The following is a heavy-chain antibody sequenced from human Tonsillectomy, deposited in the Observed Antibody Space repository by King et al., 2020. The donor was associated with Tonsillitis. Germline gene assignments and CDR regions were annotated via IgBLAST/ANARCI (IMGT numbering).Heavy chain of an antibody. D-gene: IGHD3-10*01. V-gene: IGHV4-39*01. CDR3: ARGGITMVRGVIPFFDY. CDR2: IYYSGST. Sequence: VQLQESGPGLVKPSETLSLTCTVSGGSISSSSYYWGWIRQPPGKGLEWIGSIYYSGSTYYNPSLKSRVTISVDTSKNQFSLKLSSVTAADTAGYYCARGGITMVRGVIPFFDYWGQGTLVTVSS. CDR1: GGSISSSSYY. J-gene: IGHJ4*02.